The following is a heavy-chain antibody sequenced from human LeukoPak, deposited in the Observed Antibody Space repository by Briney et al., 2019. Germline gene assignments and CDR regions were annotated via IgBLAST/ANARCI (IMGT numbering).Heavy chain of an antibody. D-gene: IGHD6-13*01. CDR2: ISSSSSYI. Sequence: GGSLSLSCAASGFTFSSYTMNWVRQAPGKGLERVSSISSSSSYIYYADSVKGRFTISRDNAKNSLYLQMNSLRAEDTAVYYCARDLYSSSWYPQPPSDYWGQGTLVTVSS. CDR1: GFTFSSYT. J-gene: IGHJ4*02. V-gene: IGHV3-21*01. CDR3: ARDLYSSSWYPQPPSDY.